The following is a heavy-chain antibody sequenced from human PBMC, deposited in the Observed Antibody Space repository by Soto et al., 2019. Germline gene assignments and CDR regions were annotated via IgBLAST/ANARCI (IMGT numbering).Heavy chain of an antibody. CDR2: ISTGGSSI. CDR1: GFTLSNYE. V-gene: IGHV3-48*03. D-gene: IGHD1-26*01. CDR3: ARERGGLSGADV. Sequence: GGSLRLSCAGSGFTLSNYEMNWVRQAPGKGLEWVSYISTGGSSIYYADSVKGRFTIARDNGKKSVYLQMSCLRAEDRATYYCARERGGLSGADVWGQGTTVTVSS. J-gene: IGHJ6*02.